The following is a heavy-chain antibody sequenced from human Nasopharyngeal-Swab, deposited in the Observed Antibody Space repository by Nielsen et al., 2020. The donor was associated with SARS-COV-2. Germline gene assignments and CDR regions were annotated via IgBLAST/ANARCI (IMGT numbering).Heavy chain of an antibody. D-gene: IGHD3-16*02. J-gene: IGHJ4*01. CDR1: GFTFSSPW. V-gene: IGHV3-74*01. CDR2: MNSDGSTT. Sequence: GESLKTSRAASGFTFSSPWMHWIRQDPGKGPVWVARMNSDGSTTNYGDSVMGRFITSRDNAKNMLYLQMYSLRAEDKAVYYCATAGNYRFDNWGHGTLVTVSS. CDR3: ATAGNYRFDN.